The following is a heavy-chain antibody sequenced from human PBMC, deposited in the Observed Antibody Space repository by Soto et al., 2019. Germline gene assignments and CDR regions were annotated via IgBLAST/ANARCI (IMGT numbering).Heavy chain of an antibody. V-gene: IGHV4-59*08. J-gene: IGHJ4*02. CDR2: VYYTGST. CDR1: GGSISGYY. CDR3: ARHTSSRDYGDFDY. D-gene: IGHD3-3*01. Sequence: SETLSLTCSVSGGSISGYYWSWLRQPPGKGLEYIGYVYYTGSTNYNPSLKSRVTISVDTSKNQFSLKLSSVTAADTAVYYCARHTSSRDYGDFDYWGQGTLVTVSS.